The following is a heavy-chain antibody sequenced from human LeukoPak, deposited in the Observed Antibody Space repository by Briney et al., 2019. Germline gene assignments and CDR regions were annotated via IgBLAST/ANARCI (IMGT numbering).Heavy chain of an antibody. V-gene: IGHV3-30*04. CDR2: ISYDGSNK. Sequence: PGGSLRLSCAASGFTFSSYAMHWVRQAPGKGLEWVAVISYDGSNKYYADSVKGRFTISRDNSKNTLYLQMNSLRAEDTAVYYCASNAEAFYGSGNYLDYWGQGTLVTVSS. CDR1: GFTFSSYA. J-gene: IGHJ4*02. CDR3: ASNAEAFYGSGNYLDY. D-gene: IGHD3-10*01.